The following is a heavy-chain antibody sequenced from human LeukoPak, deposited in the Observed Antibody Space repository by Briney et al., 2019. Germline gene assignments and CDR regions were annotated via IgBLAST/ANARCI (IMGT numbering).Heavy chain of an antibody. CDR2: IHNDGRST. D-gene: IGHD3-22*01. J-gene: IGHJ3*02. Sequence: PGGCLRLSCAASGFTFSSYWMNWVRQAPGKGLLWVSRIHNDGRSTNYADSVKGRFTISRDNAKNTLYLQMNSLRAEDTAVYYCARRRVYDTSGYGDAFDIWGQGTMVTVSS. V-gene: IGHV3-74*01. CDR3: ARRRVYDTSGYGDAFDI. CDR1: GFTFSSYW.